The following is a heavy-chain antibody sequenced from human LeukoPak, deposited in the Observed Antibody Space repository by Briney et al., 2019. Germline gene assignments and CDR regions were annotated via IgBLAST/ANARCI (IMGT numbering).Heavy chain of an antibody. J-gene: IGHJ5*02. CDR1: GFTFDDYA. V-gene: IGHV3-9*01. D-gene: IGHD6-13*01. Sequence: GRSLRLSCAASGFTFDDYAMHWVRQAPGKGLEWVSGISWNSGSIGYADSVKGRFTISRDNAKNSLYLQMNSLRAEDTALYYCAKDSGYSSSWSRNWFDPWGLGTLVTVSS. CDR2: ISWNSGSI. CDR3: AKDSGYSSSWSRNWFDP.